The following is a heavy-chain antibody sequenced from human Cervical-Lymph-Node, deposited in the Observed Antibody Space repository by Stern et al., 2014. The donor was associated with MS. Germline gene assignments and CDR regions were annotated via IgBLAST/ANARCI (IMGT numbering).Heavy chain of an antibody. CDR3: ARSTAMMSFDY. CDR1: GGSISSASYY. CDR2: LYTSRII. Sequence: QVQLVESGPGLVKPSQTLTLTCTVSGGSISSASYYWSWIRQPAGKGLEWIGRLYTSRIINYNPSLKSRVTISVDPSKNQFSLRLTSVTAADTAVYYCARSTAMMSFDYWGLGTLVTVSS. J-gene: IGHJ4*02. D-gene: IGHD5-18*01. V-gene: IGHV4-61*02.